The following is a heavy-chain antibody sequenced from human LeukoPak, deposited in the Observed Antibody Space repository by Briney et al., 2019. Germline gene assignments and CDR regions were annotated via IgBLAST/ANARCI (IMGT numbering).Heavy chain of an antibody. CDR1: GFTFSSYA. V-gene: IGHV3-23*01. D-gene: IGHD5/OR15-5a*01. CDR2: ITGSAGGT. J-gene: IGHJ4*02. Sequence: GGSLRLSCAASGFTFSSYAMCWVRQAPGKGLEWVSAITGSAGGTYYADSVKGRSAISRDNSKNTLYLDMNSLRAEDTAVYYCAKGSSSVWPYYFDYWGQGALVTASS. CDR3: AKGSSSVWPYYFDY.